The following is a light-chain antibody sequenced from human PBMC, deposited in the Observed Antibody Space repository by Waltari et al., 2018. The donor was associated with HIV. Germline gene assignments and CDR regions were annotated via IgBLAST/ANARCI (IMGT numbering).Light chain of an antibody. V-gene: IGLV3-25*03. CDR1: ALPTTN. J-gene: IGLJ3*02. CDR3: QSTDHDGTWV. Sequence: SYELTQTPSVSVSPGQTATRSCSRGALPTTNSSWYGQKPGQAPVLIIYKDIQRPSGIPERISGSRSGTGVTLTISDVQAEDEGDYYCQSTDHDGTWVFGGGTKLTVL. CDR2: KDI.